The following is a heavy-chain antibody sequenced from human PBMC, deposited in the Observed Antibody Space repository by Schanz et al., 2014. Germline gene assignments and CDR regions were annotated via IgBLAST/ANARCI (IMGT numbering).Heavy chain of an antibody. CDR1: GGSISTYY. V-gene: IGHV4-4*07. J-gene: IGHJ4*02. Sequence: QVQLQESGPGLVKPSETLSLTCTVSGGSISTYYWSWIRQPAGKGLEWIGRIYTSGGTIYNPSHKRRVTASVDTSKNQSSLRLISVPAADTAVYYCARYTGAYFDYWGQGTLVTVSS. CDR2: IYTSGGT. CDR3: ARYTGAYFDY. D-gene: IGHD1-26*01.